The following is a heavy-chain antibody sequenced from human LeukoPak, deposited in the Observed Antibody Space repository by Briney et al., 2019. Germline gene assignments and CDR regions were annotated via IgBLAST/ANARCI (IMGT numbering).Heavy chain of an antibody. J-gene: IGHJ4*02. V-gene: IGHV3-30*03. CDR3: AREGLPVAGYYFDH. CDR2: ISNGGSTT. CDR1: GFTFSSYG. D-gene: IGHD6-19*01. Sequence: PGGSLRLSCAGSGFTFSSYGIHWVRQAPGKGLDWVAVISNGGSTTYYADSVKGRFTISGDNSKSTLYLQMNSLRADDTAVYYCAREGLPVAGYYFDHWGQGILVTVSS.